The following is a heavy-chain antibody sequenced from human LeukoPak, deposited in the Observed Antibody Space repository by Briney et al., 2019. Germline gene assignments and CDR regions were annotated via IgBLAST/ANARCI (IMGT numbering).Heavy chain of an antibody. D-gene: IGHD1-26*01. J-gene: IGHJ3*02. CDR2: IHNSGST. CDR1: SGFLSSSSYY. V-gene: IGHV4-39*07. Sequence: SETLSLTCTVSSGFLSSSSYYWGWIRQPPGTGLEWIGSIHNSGSTYYNPSLKSRVTISIDTSKNQFSLKLSSVTAADTAVYYCARYGGTSYYAFDIWGQGTMVTVSS. CDR3: ARYGGTSYYAFDI.